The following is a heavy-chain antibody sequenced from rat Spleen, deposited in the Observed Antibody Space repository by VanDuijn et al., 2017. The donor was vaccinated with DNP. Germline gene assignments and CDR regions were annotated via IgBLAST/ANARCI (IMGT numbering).Heavy chain of an antibody. CDR3: TRSDSYGFPY. CDR2: IIYDGSRT. J-gene: IGHJ2*01. CDR1: GLPFRDYN. V-gene: IGHV5S10*01. Sequence: EVQLVESGGGLIPPGRSLKVSCEASGLPFRDYNMAWVRQTPETGLEWVANIIYDGSRTHYRDSVKGRFTISRDNSKNILYLQMESLRSEDTATYYCTRSDSYGFPYWGQGVMVTVSS. D-gene: IGHD1-7*01.